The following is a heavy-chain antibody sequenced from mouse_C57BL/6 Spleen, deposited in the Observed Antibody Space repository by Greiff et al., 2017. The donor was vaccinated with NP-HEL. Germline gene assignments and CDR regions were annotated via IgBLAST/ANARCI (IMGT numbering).Heavy chain of an antibody. V-gene: IGHV1-42*01. CDR2: INPSTGGT. Sequence: EVQLQQSGPELVKPGASVKISCKASGYSFTGYYMNWVKQSPEKSLEWIGEINPSTGGTTYNQKFKAKATLTVDKSSSTAYMQLKSLTSEDSAVYYCARGDYSNPFAYWGQGTLVTVSA. D-gene: IGHD2-5*01. CDR1: GYSFTGYY. CDR3: ARGDYSNPFAY. J-gene: IGHJ3*01.